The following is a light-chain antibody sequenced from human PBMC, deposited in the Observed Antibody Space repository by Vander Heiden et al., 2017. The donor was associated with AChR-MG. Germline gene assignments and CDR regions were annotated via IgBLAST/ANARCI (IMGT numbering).Light chain of an antibody. J-gene: IGKJ5*01. CDR2: SAS. CDR1: QSISHY. Sequence: DIQMTQSPSSLSASVGDRVSITCRASQSISHYLNWYQQKPGKAPSLLIYSASTLQTGVPSRFSGSGYGTDFTLTISSRQPEDFATYYCQQTYYIFSITFGQRTRLEI. CDR3: QQTYYIFSIT. V-gene: IGKV1-39*01.